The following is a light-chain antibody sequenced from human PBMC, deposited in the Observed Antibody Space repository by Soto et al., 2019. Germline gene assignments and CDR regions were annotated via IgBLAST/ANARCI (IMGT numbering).Light chain of an antibody. CDR1: SSNIGSNT. CDR2: SNN. Sequence: QSVLTQPPSASGTPGQRVTISCSGSSSNIGSNTVNWYQQLPGTAPKLLIYSNNQRPSGVPDRFSGSKSGTSASLAISGLQSQDEAHYYCAAWDDSLNGAGVFGRGTKLTVL. V-gene: IGLV1-44*01. CDR3: AAWDDSLNGAGV. J-gene: IGLJ3*02.